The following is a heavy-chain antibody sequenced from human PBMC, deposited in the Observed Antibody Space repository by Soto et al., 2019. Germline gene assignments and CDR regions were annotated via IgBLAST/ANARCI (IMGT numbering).Heavy chain of an antibody. V-gene: IGHV3-23*01. Sequence: GGSLRLSCAASGFTFSSYAMSWVRQAPGKGLEWVSAISGSGGSTYYADSVKGRFTISRDNSKNTLYLQMNSLRAEDTAVYYCANGPLFSVTLYPYFDYWGQGTLVTVSS. CDR1: GFTFSSYA. J-gene: IGHJ4*02. CDR3: ANGPLFSVTLYPYFDY. D-gene: IGHD2-2*02. CDR2: ISGSGGST.